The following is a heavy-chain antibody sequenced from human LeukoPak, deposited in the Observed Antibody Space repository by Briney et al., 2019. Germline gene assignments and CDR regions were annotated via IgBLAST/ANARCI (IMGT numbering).Heavy chain of an antibody. Sequence: SETLSLTCAVSGGSISSGGYYWSWIRQPPGKGLEWIGYIYHSGGTYYNPSLKSRVTISVDRSKNQFSLKLSSVTAADTAVYYCARSFWSGGNWFDPWGQGTLVTVSS. V-gene: IGHV4-30-2*01. CDR2: IYHSGGT. J-gene: IGHJ5*02. CDR3: ARSFWSGGNWFDP. D-gene: IGHD3-3*01. CDR1: GGSISSGGYY.